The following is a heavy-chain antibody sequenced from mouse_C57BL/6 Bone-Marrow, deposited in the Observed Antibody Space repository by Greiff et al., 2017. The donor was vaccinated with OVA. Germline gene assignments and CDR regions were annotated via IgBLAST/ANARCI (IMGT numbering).Heavy chain of an antibody. CDR3: ARDRDSSGQAYYFYY. Sequence: VHLVESGPGLVAPSQSLSISCTVSGFSLTSYAISWVRQPPGQGLEWLGVIWTGGGTNYNSALKYRLSISKDNSKSEVFSKMNSLQTPDTARYYCARDRDSSGQAYYFYYWGRGNALTVTA. D-gene: IGHD3-2*02. V-gene: IGHV2-9-1*01. J-gene: IGHJ2*01. CDR2: IWTGGGT. CDR1: GFSLTSYA.